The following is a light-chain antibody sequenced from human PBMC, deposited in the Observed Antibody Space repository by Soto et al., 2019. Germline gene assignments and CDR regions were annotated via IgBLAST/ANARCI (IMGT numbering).Light chain of an antibody. J-gene: IGLJ1*01. CDR3: SAFATSRAYV. CDR1: SSDVGAYNY. V-gene: IGLV2-14*01. Sequence: QSLLAQPASVSGSPGQSITISCTGTSSDVGAYNYVSWYQQQSGKAPKLLIHEVSSRPAGVSDRFSGSKSGNTASLTISGLQAEDEADYYCSAFATSRAYVFGSGTKVTVL. CDR2: EVS.